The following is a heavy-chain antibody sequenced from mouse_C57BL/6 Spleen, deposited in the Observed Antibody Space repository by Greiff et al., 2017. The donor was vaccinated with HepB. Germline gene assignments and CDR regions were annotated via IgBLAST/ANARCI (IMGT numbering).Heavy chain of an antibody. CDR2: IYPRSGNT. D-gene: IGHD2-4*01. J-gene: IGHJ4*01. Sequence: QVQLQQSGAELARPGASVKLSCKASGYTFTSYGISWVKQRTGQGLEWIGEIYPRSGNTYYNEKFKGKATLTADKSSSTAYMELRSLTSEDSAVYFCARRTIYYDYDYYAMDYWGQGTSVTVSS. CDR3: ARRTIYYDYDYYAMDY. V-gene: IGHV1-81*01. CDR1: GYTFTSYG.